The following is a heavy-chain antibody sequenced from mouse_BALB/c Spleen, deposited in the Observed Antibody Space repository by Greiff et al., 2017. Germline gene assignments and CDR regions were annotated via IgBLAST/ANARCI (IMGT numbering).Heavy chain of an antibody. CDR2: IYPGDGDT. Sequence: VKLQESGAELVRPGSSVKISCKASGYAFSSYWMNWVKQRPGQGLEWIGQIYPGDGDTNYNGKFKGKATLTADKSSSTAYMQLSSLTSEDSAVYFCARGIYDGYFDYWGQGTTLTVSS. CDR1: GYAFSSYW. V-gene: IGHV1-80*01. J-gene: IGHJ2*01. CDR3: ARGIYDGYFDY. D-gene: IGHD2-3*01.